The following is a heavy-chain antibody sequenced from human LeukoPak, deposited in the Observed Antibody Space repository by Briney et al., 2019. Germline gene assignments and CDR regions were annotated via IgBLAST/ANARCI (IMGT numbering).Heavy chain of an antibody. CDR1: GYTFTSYY. V-gene: IGHV1-46*01. CDR2: INLSGDRT. J-gene: IGHJ4*02. CDR3: ASTPSGLTVMLDY. Sequence: GASVKISCKASGYTFTSYYLHWVRQAPGQGLEWMGTINLSGDRTSYAQKIQGRVTMTRGTSTSTVYMELSSLTSEDTAVYYCASTPSGLTVMLDYWGQGTLVTVSS. D-gene: IGHD4-17*01.